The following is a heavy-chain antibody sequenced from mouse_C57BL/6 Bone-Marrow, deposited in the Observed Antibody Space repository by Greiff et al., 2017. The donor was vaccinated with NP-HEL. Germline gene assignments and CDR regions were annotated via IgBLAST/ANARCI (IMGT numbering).Heavy chain of an antibody. CDR3: ARLRGYFDV. CDR2: IYPGSGNT. D-gene: IGHD1-1*01. V-gene: IGHV1-76*01. CDR1: GYTFTDYY. Sequence: VKLQESGAELVRPGASVKLSCKASGYTFTDYYINWVKQRPGQGLEWIARIYPGSGNTYYNEKFKGKATLTAEKSSSTAYMQLSSLTSEDSAVYFCARLRGYFDVWGTGTTVTVSS. J-gene: IGHJ1*03.